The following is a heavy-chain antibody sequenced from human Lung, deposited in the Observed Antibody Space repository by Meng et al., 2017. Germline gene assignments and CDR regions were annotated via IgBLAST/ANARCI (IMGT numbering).Heavy chain of an antibody. V-gene: IGHV4-30-4*01. CDR2: IYYSGNT. D-gene: IGHD3-10*01. Sequence: HVQLQGSGPGLVKPSQTLSLTGTVSGGSSSIGDHYLSWIRQPPGKGLEWIGYIYYSGNTYYKPSLKNRITRSVDTSKNQLYLKLSSVTAADTAVYYCARGRGSGSYTGFDPWGQGNLVTVSS. CDR1: GGSSSIGDHY. CDR3: ARGRGSGSYTGFDP. J-gene: IGHJ5*02.